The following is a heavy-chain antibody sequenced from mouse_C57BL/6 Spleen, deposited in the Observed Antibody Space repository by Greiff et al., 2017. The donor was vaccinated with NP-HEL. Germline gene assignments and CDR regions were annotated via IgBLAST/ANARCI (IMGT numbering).Heavy chain of an antibody. D-gene: IGHD1-1*01. CDR1: GYTFTSYW. CDR3: ARSGATVADFDY. J-gene: IGHJ2*01. Sequence: QVQLQQPGAELVKPGASVKMSCKASGYTFTSYWITWVKQRPGQGLEWIGDIYPGSGSTNYNEKFKSKATLTVDTSSSTAYMQLSSLTSEDSAVYYCARSGATVADFDYWGQGTTLTVSS. V-gene: IGHV1-55*01. CDR2: IYPGSGST.